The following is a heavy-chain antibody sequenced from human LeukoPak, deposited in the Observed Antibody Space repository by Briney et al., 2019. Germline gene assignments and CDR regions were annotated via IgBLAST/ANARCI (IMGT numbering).Heavy chain of an antibody. CDR2: IYYSGST. D-gene: IGHD5-18*01. Sequence: PSETLSLTCTVSGGSISSDYWSWIRQPPGKGLEWIWYIYYSGSTNYNPSLKRRATISVDTSKNQFSLNLSSVTAADTAVSYCGGGDVDTATTYYWGQGTLVTVSS. CDR3: GGGDVDTATTYY. J-gene: IGHJ4*02. CDR1: GGSISSDY. V-gene: IGHV4-59*01.